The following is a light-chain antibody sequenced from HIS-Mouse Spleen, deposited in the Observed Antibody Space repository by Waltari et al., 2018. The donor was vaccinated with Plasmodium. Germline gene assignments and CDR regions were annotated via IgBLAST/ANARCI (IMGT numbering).Light chain of an antibody. CDR2: KDS. Sequence: SYELTQPPSVSVSPGQTASITCSGDKLGYKYSCWYQQKPGQSPVLVIYKDSRRPSRIPERFSGSNSGNTATLTISGTQAMDEADYYCQAWDSSTVVFGGGTKLTVL. CDR1: KLGYKY. V-gene: IGLV3-1*01. J-gene: IGLJ2*01. CDR3: QAWDSSTVV.